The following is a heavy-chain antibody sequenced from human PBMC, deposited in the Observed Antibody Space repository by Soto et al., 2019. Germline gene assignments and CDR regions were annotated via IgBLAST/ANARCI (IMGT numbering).Heavy chain of an antibody. CDR2: ISSSSSYI. J-gene: IGHJ4*02. V-gene: IGHV3-21*01. CDR3: ARVMSPYYYDSSGYYDY. CDR1: GFTFSSYS. Sequence: GWSLRLSCAASGFTFSSYSMNWVRQAPGKWLEWVSSISSSSSYIYYADSVKGRFTISRDNAKNSLYLQMNSLRAEDTAVYYCARVMSPYYYDSSGYYDYWGQGTLVTVSS. D-gene: IGHD3-22*01.